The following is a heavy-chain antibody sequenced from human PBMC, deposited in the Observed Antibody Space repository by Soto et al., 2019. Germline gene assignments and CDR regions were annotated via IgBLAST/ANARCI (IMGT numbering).Heavy chain of an antibody. CDR1: GGSFSGYY. CDR3: ARRIAARGVDY. V-gene: IGHV4-34*01. CDR2: INHSGST. J-gene: IGHJ4*02. D-gene: IGHD6-6*01. Sequence: QVQLQQWGAGLLKPSETLSLTCAVYGGSFSGYYWSWIRQPPGKGVEWIGEINHSGSTNYNPSLKSRVTISVDTSKNQFSLKLSSVTAADTAVYYCARRIAARGVDYWGQGTLVTVSS.